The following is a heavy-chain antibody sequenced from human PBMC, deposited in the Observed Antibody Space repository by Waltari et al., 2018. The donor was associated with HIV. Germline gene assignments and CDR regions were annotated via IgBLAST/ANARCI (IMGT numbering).Heavy chain of an antibody. CDR3: VKLKSSGYDFSYFDY. J-gene: IGHJ4*02. Sequence: EVQLVESGGGLVQPGRSLRLSCEASGFTFDDYGMHWVRQAPGEGRGWGSGMSCKGGSRGYAGSVKGRFTISRDNAKNPLYLQMNSLRAEDTAVYYCVKLKSSGYDFSYFDYWGQGTLVTVSS. CDR2: MSCKGGSR. CDR1: GFTFDDYG. D-gene: IGHD5-12*01. V-gene: IGHV3-9*01.